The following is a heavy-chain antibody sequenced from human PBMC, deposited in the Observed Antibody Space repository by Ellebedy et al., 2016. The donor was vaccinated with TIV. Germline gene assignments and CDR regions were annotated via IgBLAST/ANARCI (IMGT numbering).Heavy chain of an antibody. J-gene: IGHJ2*01. D-gene: IGHD5-24*01. CDR3: ARQKVRGWLQLQRLDL. Sequence: MPSATLSLTCTVSGGSISSSSYYWGWIRQPPGKGLEWIGSIYYSGSTYYNPSLKSRVTISVDTSKNQFSLKLSSVTAAGTAVYYCARQKVRGWLQLQRLDLWGRGTLVTVSS. CDR2: IYYSGST. V-gene: IGHV4-39*01. CDR1: GGSISSSSYY.